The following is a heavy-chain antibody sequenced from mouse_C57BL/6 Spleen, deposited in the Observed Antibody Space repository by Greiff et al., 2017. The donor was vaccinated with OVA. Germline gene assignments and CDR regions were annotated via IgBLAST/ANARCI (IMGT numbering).Heavy chain of an antibody. V-gene: IGHV5-9-1*02. Sequence: EVKLVESGAGLVKPGGSLKLSCAASGFTFSSYAMSWVRQTPEKRLEWVAYISSGGDYIYYADTVKGRFTISRDNARNTLYLQMSSLKSEDTAMYYCTRDRDGNYFFDYWGQGTTLTVSS. CDR1: GFTFSSYA. D-gene: IGHD2-1*01. J-gene: IGHJ2*01. CDR3: TRDRDGNYFFDY. CDR2: ISSGGDYI.